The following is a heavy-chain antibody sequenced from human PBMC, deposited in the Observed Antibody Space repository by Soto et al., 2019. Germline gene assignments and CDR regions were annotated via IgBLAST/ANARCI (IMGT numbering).Heavy chain of an antibody. CDR2: IDPSDSYT. Sequence: PGESLKISCNGSGYSFTSYWISWVRQMPWKGLEWMGRIDPSDSYTNYSPSFQGHVTISADKSISTAYLQWSSLKASDTAMYYCARRRVSTEDYYYGMDVWGQGTTVTVSS. CDR3: ARRRVSTEDYYYGMDV. V-gene: IGHV5-10-1*01. J-gene: IGHJ6*02. D-gene: IGHD1-1*01. CDR1: GYSFTSYW.